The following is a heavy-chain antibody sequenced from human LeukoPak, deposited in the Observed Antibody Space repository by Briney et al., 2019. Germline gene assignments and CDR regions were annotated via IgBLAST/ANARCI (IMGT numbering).Heavy chain of an antibody. Sequence: ASVKVSCKASGYTFTNYGLTWVRQAPGQGLEWMGWVGAYNGHTIYAPGLQGRVTMTTDTSTSTVFMELRSLRSDDTAVCYCARGEAKIGYDFWGQGTLVTVSS. CDR2: VGAYNGHT. CDR1: GYTFTNYG. V-gene: IGHV1-18*01. J-gene: IGHJ4*02. CDR3: ARGEAKIGYDF. D-gene: IGHD5-24*01.